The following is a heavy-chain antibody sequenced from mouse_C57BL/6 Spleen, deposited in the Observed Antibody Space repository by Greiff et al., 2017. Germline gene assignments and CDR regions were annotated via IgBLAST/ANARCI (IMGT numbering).Heavy chain of an antibody. CDR3: ASNYYGSSYGFAY. Sequence: QVQLQQPGAELVKPGASVKLSCKASGYTFTSYWMHWVKQRPGQGLEWIGMIHPNSGSTNYNEKFKSKATLTVDKSSSTAYMQRSSLTSEDSAVYYCASNYYGSSYGFAYWGQGTLVTVSA. CDR1: GYTFTSYW. CDR2: IHPNSGST. V-gene: IGHV1-64*01. D-gene: IGHD1-1*01. J-gene: IGHJ3*01.